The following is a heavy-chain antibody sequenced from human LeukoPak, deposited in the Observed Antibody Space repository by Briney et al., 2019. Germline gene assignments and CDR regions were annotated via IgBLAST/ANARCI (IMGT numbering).Heavy chain of an antibody. CDR2: MNPNSGNT. Sequence: ASVNLSCNASGYTFTSYGINWVRHATGQGLEWMGWMNPNSGNTGSAQMYQVRGSMTRNTAISTAYMELSSLRSEDTAVYYWARVYSGYDYIGDYYCYYMDVWGKGTTVTISS. J-gene: IGHJ6*03. CDR1: GYTFTSYG. CDR3: ARVYSGYDYIGDYYCYYMDV. V-gene: IGHV1-8*01. D-gene: IGHD5-12*01.